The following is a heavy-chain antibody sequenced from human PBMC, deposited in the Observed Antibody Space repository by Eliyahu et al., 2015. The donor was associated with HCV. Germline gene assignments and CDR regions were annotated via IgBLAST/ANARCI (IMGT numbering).Heavy chain of an antibody. Sequence: EVQVLESGGGXVQPGGSLXLSXAASGLRFXXXAMXXVRQGPGKGLEWVASVTGSGATTHYADSVKGRFTISRDNSKNTLYLQMNSLRAEDTAVYYCAKDPNGDYLGAFDIWGQGTMVIVSS. J-gene: IGHJ3*02. CDR3: AKDPNGDYLGAFDI. V-gene: IGHV3-23*01. D-gene: IGHD2-8*01. CDR2: VTGSGATT. CDR1: GLRFXXXA.